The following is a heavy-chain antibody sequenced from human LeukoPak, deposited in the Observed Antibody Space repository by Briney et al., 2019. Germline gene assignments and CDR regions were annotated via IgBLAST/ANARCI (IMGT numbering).Heavy chain of an antibody. J-gene: IGHJ4*02. V-gene: IGHV3-30*03. CDR2: ISYDGSNK. Sequence: PGRSLRLPCAASGFTFSSYGMHWVRQAPGKGLEWVAVISYDGSNKYYADSVKGRFTISRDNSKNTLYLQMNSLRAEDTAVYYCARESIAVAGAPFDYWGQGTLVTVSS. CDR1: GFTFSSYG. CDR3: ARESIAVAGAPFDY. D-gene: IGHD6-19*01.